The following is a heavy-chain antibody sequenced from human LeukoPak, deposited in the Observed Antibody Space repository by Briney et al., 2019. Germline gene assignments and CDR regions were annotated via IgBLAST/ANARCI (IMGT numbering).Heavy chain of an antibody. CDR1: GFPLSTYS. CDR2: ISSSSLYI. D-gene: IGHD5-24*01. V-gene: IGHV3-21*01. Sequence: GGSLRLSCAASGFPLSTYSLNWVRQAPGKGLEWVSSISSSSLYIYYADSVKGRYTISRDNAKNSLFLQMNSLRAEDTAVYYCAREGDGYNSPIDYWGKGTLVTVSS. CDR3: AREGDGYNSPIDY. J-gene: IGHJ4*02.